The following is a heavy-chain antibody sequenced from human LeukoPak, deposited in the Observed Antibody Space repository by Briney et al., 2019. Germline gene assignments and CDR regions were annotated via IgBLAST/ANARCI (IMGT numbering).Heavy chain of an antibody. CDR2: INPNSGGT. CDR1: GYTFTGYY. D-gene: IGHD6-19*01. Sequence: ASVKVSCKASGYTFTGYYMHWVRQAPGQGLEWMGRINPNSGGTNYAQKFQGRVTMTRDTSISTAYMELSRLRSDDTAVYYYARVRECSSGWRFDYWGQGTLVTVSS. J-gene: IGHJ4*02. V-gene: IGHV1-2*06. CDR3: ARVRECSSGWRFDY.